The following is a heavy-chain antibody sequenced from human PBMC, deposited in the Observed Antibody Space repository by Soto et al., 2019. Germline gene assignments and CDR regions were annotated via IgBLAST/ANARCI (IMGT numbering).Heavy chain of an antibody. D-gene: IGHD4-17*01. J-gene: IGHJ4*02. Sequence: QVQLQESGPGLVKPSQTLSLTCTVSGGSISSGGYYWSWIRQHPGKGLERIGYIYYSGSTYYNPPRNSRVTISVDTSKNQVSLELSSVTAEDRAVDYCATQATTVTIPFDYWGQGTLVTVSS. CDR3: ATQATTVTIPFDY. CDR2: IYYSGST. CDR1: GGSISSGGYY. V-gene: IGHV4-31*03.